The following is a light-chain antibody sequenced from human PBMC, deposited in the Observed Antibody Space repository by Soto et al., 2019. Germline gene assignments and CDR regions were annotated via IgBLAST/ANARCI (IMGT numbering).Light chain of an antibody. Sequence: QSVLTQPASVSGSPGQSITISCTGTSSDVGGYNYVSWYQQHPGKAPKLMIYEVSNRPSGVSNRFSGSKSGNTASLTISGLQAADEAYYYCSSDTSTRAFLFGGGTKLTVL. CDR3: SSDTSTRAFL. J-gene: IGLJ2*01. CDR1: SSDVGGYNY. CDR2: EVS. V-gene: IGLV2-14*01.